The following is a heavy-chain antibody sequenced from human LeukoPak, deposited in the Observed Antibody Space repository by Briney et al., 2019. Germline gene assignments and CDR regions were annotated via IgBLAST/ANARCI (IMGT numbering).Heavy chain of an antibody. CDR2: IKQDGSEK. CDR1: GFTFSTYW. J-gene: IGHJ4*02. CDR3: ARDIFRVATIDY. Sequence: GGSLRLSCAASGFTFSTYWMTWVRQAPGKGLGWVANIKQDGSEKYYVDSVKGRFTVSRDNAKNSLYLQMNSLRAEDAAVYYCARDIFRVATIDYWGQGTLVTVSS. V-gene: IGHV3-7*01. D-gene: IGHD5-12*01.